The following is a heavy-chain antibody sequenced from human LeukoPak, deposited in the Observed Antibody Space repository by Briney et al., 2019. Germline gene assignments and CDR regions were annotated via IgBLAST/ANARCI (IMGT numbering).Heavy chain of an antibody. CDR2: IIPILDIA. CDR3: PRDWDCSSTSCSPPYYDFWSGFDP. Sequence: SVKVSCKASGYTFTSYYMHWVRQPPGQGLEWMGRIIPILDIANYAQQFLRRVTITADKSTSTAYMELSSLRSEDTALYYCPRDWDCSSTSCSPPYYDFWSGFDPWGQGTLVTVSS. D-gene: IGHD3-3*01. J-gene: IGHJ5*02. CDR1: GYTFTSYY. V-gene: IGHV1-69*04.